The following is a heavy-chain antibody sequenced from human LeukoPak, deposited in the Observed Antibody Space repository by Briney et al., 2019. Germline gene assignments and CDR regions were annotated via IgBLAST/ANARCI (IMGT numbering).Heavy chain of an antibody. D-gene: IGHD3-16*02. Sequence: SETLSLTCTVSGGSISSSSYYWGWIRQPPGKGLEWIGEINHSGSTNYNPSLKSRVTISVDTSKNQLSLKLSSVTAADTAVYYCARGRAGDYDYVWGSYRYKDYFDYWGQGTLVTVSS. CDR2: INHSGST. V-gene: IGHV4-39*07. CDR1: GGSISSSSYY. CDR3: ARGRAGDYDYVWGSYRYKDYFDY. J-gene: IGHJ4*02.